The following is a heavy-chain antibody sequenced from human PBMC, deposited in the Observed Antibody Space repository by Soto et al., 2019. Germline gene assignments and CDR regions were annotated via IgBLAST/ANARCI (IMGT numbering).Heavy chain of an antibody. CDR1: GFTFSNYD. J-gene: IGHJ4*02. D-gene: IGHD3-16*01. CDR3: ASGGLYI. Sequence: EVQLVESGGGLVQPGGSLRLSCAASGFTFSNYDMHWVRQTTGKGLEWVSGIGTVGDTYYSGSVKGRFSNSRENAKNSFYLQMNSLRAEDTAVYYCASGGLYICGQGTLVTVSS. CDR2: IGTVGDT. V-gene: IGHV3-13*01.